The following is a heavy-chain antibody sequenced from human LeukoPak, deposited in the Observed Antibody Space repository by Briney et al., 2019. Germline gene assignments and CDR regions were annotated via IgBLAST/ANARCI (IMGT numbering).Heavy chain of an antibody. J-gene: IGHJ4*02. CDR2: IYYSGST. D-gene: IGHD5-12*01. V-gene: IGHV4-59*02. CDR1: GGSVRTYY. Sequence: SETLSLTCTVSGGSVRTYYWSWIRQPPGKGLEWIGYIYYSGSTNYSPSLKSRVIISVDTSKNQFSLKLSSVTAADTAVYYCARTRSGYIGYYFDYWGQGTLVTVSS. CDR3: ARTRSGYIGYYFDY.